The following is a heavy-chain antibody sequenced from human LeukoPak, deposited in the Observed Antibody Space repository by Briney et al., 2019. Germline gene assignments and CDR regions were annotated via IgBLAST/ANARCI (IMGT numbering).Heavy chain of an antibody. D-gene: IGHD6-13*01. CDR3: AKGVSSWYPPPFDY. CDR1: GFTFSSYG. J-gene: IGHJ4*02. CDR2: ISHDGNNK. V-gene: IGHV3-30*18. Sequence: GGSLRLSCAASGFTFSSYGMHWVRQAPGKGLEWVAVISHDGNNKYYAESVKGRFTISRDNPKNTLYLQMNSLRAEDTAVYYCAKGVSSWYPPPFDYWGQGTLITVSS.